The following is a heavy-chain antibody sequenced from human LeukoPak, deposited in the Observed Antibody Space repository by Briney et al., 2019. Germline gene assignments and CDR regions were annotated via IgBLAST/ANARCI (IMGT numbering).Heavy chain of an antibody. CDR1: GFIFSSYS. V-gene: IGHV3-48*04. D-gene: IGHD1-7*01. CDR3: ARNRFPITGTTNNYYYMDV. Sequence: PGGSLRLSCAASGFIFSSYSMNWVRQAPGKGLELLSYISSSSTTIYYADSVKGRFTISRDNAKNSLYLQMNSLKAEDTAVYYCARNRFPITGTTNNYYYMDVWGKGTMVTVSS. CDR2: ISSSSTTI. J-gene: IGHJ6*03.